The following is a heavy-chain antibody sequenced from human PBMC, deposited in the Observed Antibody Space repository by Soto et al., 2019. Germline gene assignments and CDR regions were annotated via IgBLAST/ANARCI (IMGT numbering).Heavy chain of an antibody. Sequence: GGSLRLSCEASGFTFINYAMSWVRQSPGKGLEWVSSTSDTGGDSYYADSMDGRFTVSRDNSKNTLYLQINSLRAEDTAIYYCVRDLYRSATMPCLDHWGQGALVTAPQ. CDR2: TSDTGGDS. V-gene: IGHV3-23*01. CDR3: VRDLYRSATMPCLDH. CDR1: GFTFINYA. J-gene: IGHJ4*02. D-gene: IGHD1-1*01.